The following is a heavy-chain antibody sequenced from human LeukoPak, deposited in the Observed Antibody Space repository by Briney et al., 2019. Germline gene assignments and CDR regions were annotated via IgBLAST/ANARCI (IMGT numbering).Heavy chain of an antibody. J-gene: IGHJ5*02. Sequence: GGSLRLSCAASGFTFSNYWMHWVRQAPGKGLVRVSRISGDGSSTSYADSVKGRFTISRDNAKNTLYLQMNSLRAEDTAVYYCARPSVGFDPWGQGTLVTVSS. CDR2: ISGDGSST. V-gene: IGHV3-74*01. CDR3: ARPSVGFDP. CDR1: GFTFSNYW.